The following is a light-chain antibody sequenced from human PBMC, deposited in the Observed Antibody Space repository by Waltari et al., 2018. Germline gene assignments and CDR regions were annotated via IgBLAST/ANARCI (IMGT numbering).Light chain of an antibody. CDR3: QHYVRLPVT. J-gene: IGKJ1*01. Sequence: EIVLTQSPGTLSLSPGERATLSCRASQSVGRSLAWYQQKPGQAPRLLIYGASIRATGIPDSVSGGWSVTDFSLTISILEPEDFAAYHCQHYVRLPVTFGQGTKVEIK. CDR1: QSVGRS. V-gene: IGKV3-20*01. CDR2: GAS.